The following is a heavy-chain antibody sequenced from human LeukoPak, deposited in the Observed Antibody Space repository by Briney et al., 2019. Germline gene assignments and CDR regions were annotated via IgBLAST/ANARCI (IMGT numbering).Heavy chain of an antibody. V-gene: IGHV1-2*02. CDR3: ARSGRGTYYYFDL. Sequence: GASVKVSCKASGYTFTGHYIHWVRQAPGQGLEWMGWINPNSGGTNYAQKFQGRVTMTRDTSISTAYMELRSLTSDDTAMYYCARSGRGTYYYFDLWGQGTLVTVSS. D-gene: IGHD5-12*01. CDR2: INPNSGGT. CDR1: GYTFTGHY. J-gene: IGHJ4*02.